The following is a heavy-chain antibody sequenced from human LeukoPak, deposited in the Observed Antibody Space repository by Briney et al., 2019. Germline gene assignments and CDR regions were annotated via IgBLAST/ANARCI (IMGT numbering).Heavy chain of an antibody. CDR2: IRQDGSEQ. Sequence: GGPLRLSCAASGFTFRDYWMSWVRQAPGRGLEWVANIRQDGSEQYYVDSVKGRFTISRDNSKNTLYLQMNSLRAEDTAVYYCAKKSSSGYSPYDYWGQGTLVTVSS. CDR1: GFTFRDYW. J-gene: IGHJ4*02. CDR3: AKKSSSGYSPYDY. V-gene: IGHV3-7*03. D-gene: IGHD3-22*01.